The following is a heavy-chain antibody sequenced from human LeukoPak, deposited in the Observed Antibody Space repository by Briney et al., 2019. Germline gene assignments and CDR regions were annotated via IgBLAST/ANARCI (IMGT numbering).Heavy chain of an antibody. CDR3: ASAGGDFYYYYGMDV. CDR2: IYSGGST. D-gene: IGHD2-21*02. V-gene: IGHV3-66*01. CDR1: GFTVSSNY. J-gene: IGHJ6*02. Sequence: GGSLRLSCAASGFTVSSNYMSWVRQAPGKGLEWVSVIYSGGSTYYADSVKGRFTISRDNSKNTLYLQMNSLRAEDTAVYYCASAGGDFYYYYGMDVWGQGTTVTVSS.